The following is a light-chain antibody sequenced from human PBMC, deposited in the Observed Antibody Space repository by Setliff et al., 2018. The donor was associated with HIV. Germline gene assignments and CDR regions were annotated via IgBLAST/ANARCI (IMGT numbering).Light chain of an antibody. CDR2: DVS. CDR1: SSDVAGYNY. J-gene: IGLJ3*02. Sequence: QSALTQPASVSGSPGQSITISCTGTSSDVAGYNYVSWYQQHPGKGPKLMIYDVSNRPSGVSNRFSGSKSGNTASLTISGLQAEDEADYYCSSYTSSSTLVFGGGTKVTVL. CDR3: SSYTSSSTLV. V-gene: IGLV2-14*03.